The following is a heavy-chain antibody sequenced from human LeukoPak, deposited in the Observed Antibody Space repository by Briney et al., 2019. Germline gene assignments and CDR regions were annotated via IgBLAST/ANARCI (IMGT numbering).Heavy chain of an antibody. D-gene: IGHD1-26*01. V-gene: IGHV4-38-2*02. CDR3: ARVSGGSSNWFDP. CDR1: GYSISSGYY. Sequence: PSETLSLTCTVSGYSISSGYYWGWIRQPPGKGLEWIGSIYHSGSTYYNPSLKSRVTISVDTSKNQFSLKLSSVTAADTAVYYCARVSGGSSNWFDPGGQGTLVTVSS. J-gene: IGHJ5*02. CDR2: IYHSGST.